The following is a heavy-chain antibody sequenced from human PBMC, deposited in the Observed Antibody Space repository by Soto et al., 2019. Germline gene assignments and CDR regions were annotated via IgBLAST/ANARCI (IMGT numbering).Heavy chain of an antibody. CDR1: GYTFTSYY. V-gene: IGHV1-46*03. D-gene: IGHD2-15*01. CDR2: INPSGDST. J-gene: IGHJ6*03. CDR3: ASCSGGSCYNYYYYYMDV. Sequence: ASMNVSCKAFGYTFTSYYMHWVRQAPGQGLEWMGIINPSGDSTSYAQKFQGRVTMTRDTSTSTVYMELSSLRSEDTAVYYCASCSGGSCYNYYYYYMDVWGKGTTVTVSS.